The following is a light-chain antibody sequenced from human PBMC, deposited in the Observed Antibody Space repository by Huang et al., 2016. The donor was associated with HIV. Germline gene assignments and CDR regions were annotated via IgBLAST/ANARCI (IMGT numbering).Light chain of an antibody. J-gene: IGKJ1*01. V-gene: IGKV3-15*01. Sequence: EIVMTQSPVTLSVSPGERATLSCRASQSVGSNLAWYQQRCGQAPRLLVYAAATRATGIPARFSGRGSGTEFTLTVSSLQSEDFAVYYCQQHNSWPRTFGQGTRV. CDR2: AAA. CDR1: QSVGSN. CDR3: QQHNSWPRT.